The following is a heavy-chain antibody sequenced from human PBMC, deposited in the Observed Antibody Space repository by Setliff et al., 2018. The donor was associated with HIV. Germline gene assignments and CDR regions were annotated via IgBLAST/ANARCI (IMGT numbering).Heavy chain of an antibody. CDR3: ARRSGWSLDY. Sequence: SETLSLTCAVSGYSISSGYHWGWIRQPPGKGLEWIANIYYSGITYYNPSLKSRVTISVDTSKNQFSVKLSSVTAADTALYYCARRSGWSLDYWGQGTLVTVSS. D-gene: IGHD6-19*01. V-gene: IGHV4-38-2*01. CDR2: IYYSGIT. CDR1: GYSISSGYH. J-gene: IGHJ4*02.